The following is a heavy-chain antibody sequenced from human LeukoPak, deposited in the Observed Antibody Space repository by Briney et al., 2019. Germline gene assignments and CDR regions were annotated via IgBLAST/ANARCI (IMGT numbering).Heavy chain of an antibody. Sequence: PGGSLRLSCAAYGFTLSSYGMGWVRQAPGKGLEWVLVISGSGGSIYYADSVKGRFTISRDNSKSTLYLQMNSLRVEDTAIYYCAREAFYKSGWYSLFGHWGQGTLVTVSS. D-gene: IGHD6-19*01. J-gene: IGHJ4*02. V-gene: IGHV3-23*01. CDR1: GFTLSSYG. CDR3: AREAFYKSGWYSLFGH. CDR2: ISGSGGSI.